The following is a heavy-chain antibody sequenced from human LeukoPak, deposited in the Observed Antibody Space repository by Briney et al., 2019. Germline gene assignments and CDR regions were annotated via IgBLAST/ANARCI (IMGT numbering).Heavy chain of an antibody. CDR2: IKLDGSEK. D-gene: IGHD3-16*01. Sequence: PGGSLRLSCAASGFTFSSYAMHWVRQAPGKGLEWVANIKLDGSEKSYVDSVKGRFTISRDNAKNSLYLQMNSLRAEDTALYYCAKYDSRTAFDIWGQGTMVTVSS. CDR3: AKYDSRTAFDI. CDR1: GFTFSSYA. V-gene: IGHV3-7*03. J-gene: IGHJ3*02.